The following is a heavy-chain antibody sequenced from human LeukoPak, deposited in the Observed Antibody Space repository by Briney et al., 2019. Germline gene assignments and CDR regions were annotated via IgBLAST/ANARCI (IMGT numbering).Heavy chain of an antibody. V-gene: IGHV5-51*01. CDR3: ARRERTSGSSYDSLDV. Sequence: GESLKISCKGSGYSFTTYWIVWVLQMPGKGLEWMGIIYPGDSDTTYSPSFQGQVTISADKSISTAYLQWSSLKASDTAMYYCARRERTSGSSYDSLDVWGQGTTVTVSS. CDR1: GYSFTTYW. D-gene: IGHD3-10*01. J-gene: IGHJ6*02. CDR2: IYPGDSDT.